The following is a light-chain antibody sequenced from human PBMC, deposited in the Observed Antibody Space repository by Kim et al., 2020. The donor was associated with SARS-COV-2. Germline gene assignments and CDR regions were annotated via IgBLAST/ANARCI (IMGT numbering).Light chain of an antibody. CDR2: DVS. CDR3: SSYTSSSTWV. CDR1: SSDVGGYNY. V-gene: IGLV2-14*03. J-gene: IGLJ3*02. Sequence: QSALTQPASVSVSPGQSITISCTGTSSDVGGYNYVSWYQQHPGKAPKLMIYDVSNRPSGVSNRFSDPKSGNTASLTISGLQAEDEADYYCSSYTSSSTWVFGGGTQLTVL.